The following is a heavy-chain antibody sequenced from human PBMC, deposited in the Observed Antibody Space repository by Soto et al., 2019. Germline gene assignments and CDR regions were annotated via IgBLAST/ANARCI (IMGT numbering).Heavy chain of an antibody. CDR1: GGTFSSYA. J-gene: IGHJ4*01. CDR2: IIPIFGTA. CDR3: ARDQSGGGDCYLYYLGY. D-gene: IGHD2-21*02. Sequence: SVKVSCKASGGTFSSYAISWVRQAPGQGLEWMGGIIPIFGTANYAQKFQGRVTITADESTSTAYMELSSLRSEDTAVYYCARDQSGGGDCYLYYLGYWGHGTLVTVAS. V-gene: IGHV1-69*13.